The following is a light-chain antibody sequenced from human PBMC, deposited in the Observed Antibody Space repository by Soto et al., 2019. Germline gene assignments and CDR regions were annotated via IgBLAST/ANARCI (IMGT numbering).Light chain of an antibody. CDR1: QSITSSS. Sequence: EIVLTQSPGTLSLSPGERATLSCRASQSITSSSLAWYQHKPGQAPSLLIYAASSRATGIPDRFSGSGSGTDFTLTISRLEPEDFAVYYCQQYGTSPRTFGQGTKVELK. V-gene: IGKV3-20*01. CDR3: QQYGTSPRT. CDR2: AAS. J-gene: IGKJ1*01.